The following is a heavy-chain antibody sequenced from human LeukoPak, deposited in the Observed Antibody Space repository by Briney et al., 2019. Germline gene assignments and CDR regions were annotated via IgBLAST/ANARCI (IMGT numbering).Heavy chain of an antibody. CDR3: ARDSPPSRKYYYGMDV. Sequence: GGSLRLSCAASGFTVSSNYMSWVRQAPGKGLEWVSVIYSGGSTYYADSVKGRFTISRDNSKNTLYPQMNSLRAEDTAVYYCARDSPPSRKYYYGMDVWGQGTTVTVSS. V-gene: IGHV3-53*01. J-gene: IGHJ6*02. D-gene: IGHD1-14*01. CDR2: IYSGGST. CDR1: GFTVSSNY.